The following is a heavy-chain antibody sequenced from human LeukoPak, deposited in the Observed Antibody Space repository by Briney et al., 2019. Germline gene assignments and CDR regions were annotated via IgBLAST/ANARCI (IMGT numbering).Heavy chain of an antibody. CDR3: ARRSYGGSRSMDV. CDR1: RLTFSDYY. Sequence: GGSLRLSCVASRLTFSDYYMTWIRQAPGKGLVWHSYISPSAATIYSADSVKGRFTISRDNTNNSLYLQMDSLRADDTAMYYCARRSYGGSRSMDVWGQGTTVTVSS. CDR2: ISPSAATI. D-gene: IGHD2-15*01. V-gene: IGHV3-11*01. J-gene: IGHJ6*02.